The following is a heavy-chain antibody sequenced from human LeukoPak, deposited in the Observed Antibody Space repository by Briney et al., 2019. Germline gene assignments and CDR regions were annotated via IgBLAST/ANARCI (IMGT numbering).Heavy chain of an antibody. Sequence: ASGKVSCKVPGYTLSEFSMHWVRQSPGKGLEWRGGFDVAETDTIYAQKFQGRVTMTEDTSTDTAYMELNSLSSEDTAVYYCSSSGVEEWQGLHFWGQGTLVTVSS. V-gene: IGHV1-24*01. D-gene: IGHD3-3*01. CDR3: SSSGVEEWQGLHF. CDR2: FDVAETDT. J-gene: IGHJ4*02. CDR1: GYTLSEFS.